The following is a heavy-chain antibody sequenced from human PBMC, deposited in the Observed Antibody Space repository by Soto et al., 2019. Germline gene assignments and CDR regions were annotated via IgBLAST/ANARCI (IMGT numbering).Heavy chain of an antibody. CDR1: GFTFRSYS. CDR3: ARGVVGGTTD. D-gene: IGHD1-26*01. J-gene: IGHJ4*02. V-gene: IGHV3-48*02. CDR2: ISSSSSTT. Sequence: GGSLRLSCAASGFTFRSYSMNWVRQSPGKGLEWVSYISSSSSTTYYADSVKGRFTISRDNAKNSLYLQMNSLRDEDTAPYYCARGVVGGTTDWGQGTLVTVSS.